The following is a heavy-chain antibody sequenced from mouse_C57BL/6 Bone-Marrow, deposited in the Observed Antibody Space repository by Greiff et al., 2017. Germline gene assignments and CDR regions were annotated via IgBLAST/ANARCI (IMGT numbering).Heavy chain of an antibody. D-gene: IGHD1-1*01. CDR2: ISSGGSYT. Sequence: VKLMESGGDLVKPGGSLKLSCAASGFTFTSYGMSWVRQTPDKRLEWVATISSGGSYTYYPDSVKGRFTISRDNAKNTLYLKMSSLKSEDTAMYYCARRGQTVVATEYFDVWGTGTSVTVSS. J-gene: IGHJ1*03. CDR1: GFTFTSYG. V-gene: IGHV5-6*02. CDR3: ARRGQTVVATEYFDV.